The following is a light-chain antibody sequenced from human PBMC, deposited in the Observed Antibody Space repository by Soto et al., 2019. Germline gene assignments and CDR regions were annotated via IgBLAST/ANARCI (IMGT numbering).Light chain of an antibody. V-gene: IGLV2-14*01. Sequence: QSVLTQPASVSGSPGQAITISCTGTSSDVGNYKYVSWYQQHPGKAPKLMIYEVSNRPSGVSNRFSGSKSGNTASLTISGLQAEDEADYYCSSYTRSSTLYVFGSGTKPTVL. CDR3: SSYTRSSTLYV. CDR2: EVS. J-gene: IGLJ1*01. CDR1: SSDVGNYKY.